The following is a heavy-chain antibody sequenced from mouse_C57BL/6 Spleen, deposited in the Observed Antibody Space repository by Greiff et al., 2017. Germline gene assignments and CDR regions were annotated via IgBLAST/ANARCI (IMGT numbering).Heavy chain of an antibody. CDR3: ARALYDYLAWFAY. CDR1: GYTFTSYW. J-gene: IGHJ3*01. CDR2: IHPNSGST. D-gene: IGHD2-4*01. Sequence: QVQLKQPGAELVKPGASVKLSCKASGYTFTSYWMHWVKQRPGPGLEWIGMIHPNSGSTNYNEKFKSKATLTVDKSSSTAYMQLSSLTSEDSAVYYCARALYDYLAWFAYWGQGTLVTVSA. V-gene: IGHV1-64*01.